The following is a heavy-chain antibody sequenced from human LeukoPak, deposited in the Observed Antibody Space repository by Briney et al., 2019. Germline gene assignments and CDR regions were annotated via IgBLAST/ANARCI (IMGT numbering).Heavy chain of an antibody. Sequence: PGGSLRLSCAASGFTFSNYYMSWIRQAPGKGLEWISYISSSGSTIYYADSVKGRFTISRDNAKNSLYLQMNSLRAEDTAVYYCARAGYSSGWYEGHFDYWGQGTLVTVSS. D-gene: IGHD6-19*01. J-gene: IGHJ4*02. CDR2: ISSSGSTI. CDR3: ARAGYSSGWYEGHFDY. CDR1: GFTFSNYY. V-gene: IGHV3-11*01.